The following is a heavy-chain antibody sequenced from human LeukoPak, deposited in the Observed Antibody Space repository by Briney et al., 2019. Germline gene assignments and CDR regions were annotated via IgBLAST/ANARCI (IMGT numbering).Heavy chain of an antibody. CDR3: ARAGGGYSSGWYLDY. J-gene: IGHJ4*02. V-gene: IGHV3-66*01. Sequence: PGGSLRLSCAASGFTVSSNYMSWVRQAPGKGLEWVSVIYSGGGTYYADSVKGRFTISRDNSKNTLYLQMNSLRAEDTAVYYCARAGGGYSSGWYLDYWGQGTLVTVSS. CDR1: GFTVSSNY. CDR2: IYSGGGT. D-gene: IGHD6-19*01.